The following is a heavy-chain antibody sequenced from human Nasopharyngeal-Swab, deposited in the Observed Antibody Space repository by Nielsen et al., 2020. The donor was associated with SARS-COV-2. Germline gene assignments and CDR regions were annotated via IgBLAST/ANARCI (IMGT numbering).Heavy chain of an antibody. D-gene: IGHD2-8*01. J-gene: IGHJ4*02. CDR2: INAGNGNT. Sequence: WVRQAPGQRLEWMGWINAGNGNTKYSQKFQGRVTITRDTSASTAYMELSSLRSEDTAAYYCARMVYAHHFDYWGQGTLVTVSS. V-gene: IGHV1-3*01. CDR3: ARMVYAHHFDY.